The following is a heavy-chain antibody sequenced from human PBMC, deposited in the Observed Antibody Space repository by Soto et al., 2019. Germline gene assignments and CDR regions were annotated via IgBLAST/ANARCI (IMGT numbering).Heavy chain of an antibody. CDR3: ARHRGNYYGSGSYYRGRTTG. CDR1: GGSISSSSYY. V-gene: IGHV4-39*01. J-gene: IGHJ4*02. Sequence: QLQLQESGPGLVKPSETLSLTCTVSGGSISSSSYYWGWIRQPPGKGLEWIGSIYYSGSTYYNPSLKSRVTISVDTSKNQFSLKLSSVTAADTAVYYCARHRGNYYGSGSYYRGRTTGWGQGTLVTVSS. D-gene: IGHD3-10*01. CDR2: IYYSGST.